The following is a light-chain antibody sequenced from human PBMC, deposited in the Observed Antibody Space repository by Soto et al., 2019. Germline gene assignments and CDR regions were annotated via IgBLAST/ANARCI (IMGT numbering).Light chain of an antibody. J-gene: IGKJ5*01. CDR1: QSVSSSY. V-gene: IGKV3-20*01. CDR3: QQYGSSPPIT. Sequence: DIEMTQAPSTRSGSLVDIVTITCRGIQSVSSSYLAWYQQKPGQAPRLLIYGASSRATGIPDRFSGSGSGTDFTLTISRLEPEDFAVYYCQQYGSSPPITFGQGTRLEIK. CDR2: GAS.